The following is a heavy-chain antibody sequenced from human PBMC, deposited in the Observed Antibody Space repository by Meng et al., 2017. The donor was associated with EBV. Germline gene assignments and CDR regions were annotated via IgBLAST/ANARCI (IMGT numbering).Heavy chain of an antibody. CDR2: LIPMVGAP. CDR1: GGTFRSDA. Sequence: QVQVPQVGAEVKKPGSSVKVSCRTSGGTFRSDAVSWVRQAPGQGLEWMGGLIPMVGAPHYAQKFQGRVTIIADESTSTHSMELNSLRSEDTAMYYCASESGRGFTPDYWGQGTLVTVSS. J-gene: IGHJ4*02. CDR3: ASESGRGFTPDY. V-gene: IGHV1-69*01. D-gene: IGHD3-10*01.